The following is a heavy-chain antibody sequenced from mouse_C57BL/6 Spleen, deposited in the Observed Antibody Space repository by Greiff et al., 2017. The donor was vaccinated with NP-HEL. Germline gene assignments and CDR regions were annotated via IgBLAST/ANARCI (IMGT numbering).Heavy chain of an antibody. CDR1: GFTFSSYG. D-gene: IGHD1-1*01. V-gene: IGHV5-6*02. CDR3: ASLLREDYFDY. Sequence: EVKLVESGGDLVKPGGSLKLSCAASGFTFSSYGMSWVRQTPDKRLEWVATISSGGSYTYYPDSVKGRFTISRDNAKNTLYLQMSSLKSEDTAMYYCASLLREDYFDYWGQGTTLTVSS. J-gene: IGHJ2*01. CDR2: ISSGGSYT.